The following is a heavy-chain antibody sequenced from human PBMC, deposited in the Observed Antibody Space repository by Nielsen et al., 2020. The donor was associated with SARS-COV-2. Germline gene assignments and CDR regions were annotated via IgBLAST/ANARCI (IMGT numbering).Heavy chain of an antibody. CDR3: AREGHSQSVIVINSYVDY. V-gene: IGHV3-33*08. J-gene: IGHJ4*02. CDR2: IWFDGSDK. Sequence: GGSLRLSCAASGFTFSSYGMHWVRQAPGKGLEWVAVIWFDGSDKYYADFVKDRFTISRDNSKNTLYLEMKSLRAEDTAVYYCAREGHSQSVIVINSYVDYWGQGTLVTVSS. CDR1: GFTFSSYG. D-gene: IGHD3-10*01.